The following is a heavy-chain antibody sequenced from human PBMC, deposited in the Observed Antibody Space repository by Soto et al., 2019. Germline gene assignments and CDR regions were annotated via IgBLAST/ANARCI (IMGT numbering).Heavy chain of an antibody. V-gene: IGHV3-15*07. CDR2: VKSKVDGGTI. CDR3: TLDLPTPIPPVVH. CDR1: GFTFKGAW. J-gene: IGHJ4*02. Sequence: PGGSLRLSCVASGFTFKGAWMNWIRQAPGKGLEWVGRVKSKVDGGTIDYAAPVKGRFTISRDDSKDTVYLQMNSLKTEDTAVYYCTLDLPTPIPPVVHWGPGTLVTVFS. D-gene: IGHD2-15*01.